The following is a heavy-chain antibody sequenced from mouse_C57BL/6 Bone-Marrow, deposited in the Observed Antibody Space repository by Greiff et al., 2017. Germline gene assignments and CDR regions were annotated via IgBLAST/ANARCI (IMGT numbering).Heavy chain of an antibody. D-gene: IGHD4-1*01. J-gene: IGHJ4*01. CDR2: ISNLAYSI. Sequence: EVKVVESGGGLVQPGGSLKLSCAASGFTFSDYGMAWVRQAPRKGPEWVAFISNLAYSIYYADTVTGGFTISRENAKNTLYLEMSSLRSEDTAMYYCARHLGYAMDYWGQGTSVTVSS. V-gene: IGHV5-15*01. CDR3: ARHLGYAMDY. CDR1: GFTFSDYG.